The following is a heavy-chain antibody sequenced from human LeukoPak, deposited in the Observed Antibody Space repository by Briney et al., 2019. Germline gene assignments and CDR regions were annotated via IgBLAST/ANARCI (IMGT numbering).Heavy chain of an antibody. CDR1: GFTFSDYY. CDR2: ISSSGSTI. V-gene: IGHV3-11*01. Sequence: GGSLRLSCAASGFTFSDYYMSWLGQAPGKGLEWVSYISSSGSTIYYADSVKGRFTISRDNAKNSLYLQMNSLRAEDTAVYYCARVGSSWYSDYFDYWGQGTLVTVSS. D-gene: IGHD6-13*01. J-gene: IGHJ4*02. CDR3: ARVGSSWYSDYFDY.